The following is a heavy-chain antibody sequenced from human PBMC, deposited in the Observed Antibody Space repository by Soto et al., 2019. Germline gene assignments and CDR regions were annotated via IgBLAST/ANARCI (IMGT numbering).Heavy chain of an antibody. CDR3: ARGIGGSYYYYYGMDV. Sequence: ASVKVSCKASGYTFTSYYMHWVRQAPGQGLEWMGIINPSGGSTSYAQKFQGRVTMTRDTSTSTVYMELSSLRSEDTAVYYCARGIGGSYYYYYGMDVWGQGTTVTVSS. V-gene: IGHV1-46*01. D-gene: IGHD1-26*01. CDR1: GYTFTSYY. CDR2: INPSGGST. J-gene: IGHJ6*02.